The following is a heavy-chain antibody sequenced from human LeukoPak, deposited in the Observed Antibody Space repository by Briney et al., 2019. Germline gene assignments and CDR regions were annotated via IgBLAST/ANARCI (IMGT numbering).Heavy chain of an antibody. CDR1: GFTFSTYT. CDR3: ARVLYSYAPFDY. D-gene: IGHD5-18*01. V-gene: IGHV3-30-3*01. Sequence: TGGSLRLSGAASGFTFSTYTLRGVRQAPGKGLEGGAILSFDGFIEYHADSVKGRFTISRDNAKNTLYLQMNSLRAEDTAVYYCARVLYSYAPFDYWGQGTLVTVSS. CDR2: LSFDGFIE. J-gene: IGHJ4*02.